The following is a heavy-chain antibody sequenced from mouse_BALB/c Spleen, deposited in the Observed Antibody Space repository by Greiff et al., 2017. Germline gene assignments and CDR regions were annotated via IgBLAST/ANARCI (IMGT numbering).Heavy chain of an antibody. CDR1: GFTFSSFG. J-gene: IGHJ3*01. CDR3: AGRGFAY. V-gene: IGHV5-17*02. CDR2: ISSGSSTI. Sequence: EVKLMESGGGLVQPGGSRKLSCAASGFTFSSFGMHWVRQAPEKGLEWVAYISSGSSTIYYADTVKGRFTISRDNPKNTLFLQMTSLRSEDTAMYYCAGRGFAYWGQGTLVTVSA.